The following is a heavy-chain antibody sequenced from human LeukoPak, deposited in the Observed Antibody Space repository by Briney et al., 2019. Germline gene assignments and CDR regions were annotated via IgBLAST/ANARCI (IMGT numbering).Heavy chain of an antibody. V-gene: IGHV3-23*01. CDR2: ISGSGGTI. CDR1: GFAFANYA. CDR3: ARPGIAVAGEFFDY. D-gene: IGHD6-19*01. Sequence: PGGSLRLSCAASGFAFANYAMSWVRQAPGKGLEWVSDISGSGGTIYYADSVKGRFAISRDNSKNTVYLQMNSLRAEDTAVYYCARPGIAVAGEFFDYWGQGTLVTVSS. J-gene: IGHJ4*02.